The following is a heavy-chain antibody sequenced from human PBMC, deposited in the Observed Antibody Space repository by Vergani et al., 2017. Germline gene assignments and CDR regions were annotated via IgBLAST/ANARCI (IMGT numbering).Heavy chain of an antibody. CDR3: ARRGGWGXLDY. D-gene: IGHD3-16*01. V-gene: IGHV3-33*01. CDR2: VWYEGSNK. J-gene: IGHJ4*02. CDR1: GFTFSSYG. Sequence: QVQLVESGGGVVQPGRSLRLSCAASGFTFSSYGMHWVRQAPGKGLEGVAVVWYEGSNKDYADSVKGRFTISRDNSKNTLYLQMNSLRAEETAVYYCARRGGWGXLDYWGQGTLVTVSS.